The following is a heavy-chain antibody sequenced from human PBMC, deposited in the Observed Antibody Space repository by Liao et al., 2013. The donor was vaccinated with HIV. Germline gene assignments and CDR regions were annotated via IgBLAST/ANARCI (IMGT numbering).Heavy chain of an antibody. CDR2: IYYSGST. Sequence: QVQLQESGAGLLKPSETLSLTCTVSGGSINDYFWSWIRQPPGKGLEYIGYIYYSGSTNFNPSLKSRVTMSLDTSKNQFSLKLTSVIAADTAVYYCARVTRNFFYSIDVWGNGTTVAVSS. D-gene: IGHD1-1*01. J-gene: IGHJ6*03. V-gene: IGHV4-59*01. CDR1: GGSINDYF. CDR3: ARVTRNFFYSIDV.